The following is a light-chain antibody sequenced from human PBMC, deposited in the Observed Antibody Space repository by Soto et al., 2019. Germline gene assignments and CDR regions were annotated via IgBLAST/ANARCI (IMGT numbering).Light chain of an antibody. Sequence: DIVLTQSPGTLSLSPGERATLSCRASKTVGSNYLAWYQQKPGQAPRLLMYGASSRATGIPDRFSGSGSGTDFTLTISRLEPEDFAVYYCQQYGGSPLYTFGKGTKLEIK. V-gene: IGKV3-20*01. J-gene: IGKJ2*01. CDR3: QQYGGSPLYT. CDR2: GAS. CDR1: KTVGSNY.